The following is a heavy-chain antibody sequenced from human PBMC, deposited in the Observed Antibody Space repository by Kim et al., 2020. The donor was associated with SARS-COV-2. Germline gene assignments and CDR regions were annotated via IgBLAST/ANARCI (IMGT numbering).Heavy chain of an antibody. CDR2: ISSSSSTI. V-gene: IGHV3-48*04. D-gene: IGHD3-22*01. Sequence: GGSLRLSCAASGFTFSSYSMNWVRQAPGKGLEWVSYISSSSSTIYYADSVKGRFTISRDNAKNSLYLQMNSLRAEDTAVYYCARGPQNFRYYDSSGYEPPTPTPFDYWGQGTLVTVSS. J-gene: IGHJ4*02. CDR3: ARGPQNFRYYDSSGYEPPTPTPFDY. CDR1: GFTFSSYS.